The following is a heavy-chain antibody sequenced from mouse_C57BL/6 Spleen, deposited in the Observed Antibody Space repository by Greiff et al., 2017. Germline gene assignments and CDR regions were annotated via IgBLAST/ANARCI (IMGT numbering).Heavy chain of an antibody. CDR1: GYTFTDYY. D-gene: IGHD3-3*01. CDR3: ARSRDGYYAMDY. V-gene: IGHV1-19*01. Sequence: VQLQQSGPVLVKPGASVKMSCKASGYTFTDYYMNWVKQSPGKSLEWIGVINPYNGGTSYNQKFKGKATLTVDKSSSTAYMELNSLTSEDSAVYYCARSRDGYYAMDYWGQGTSVTVSS. CDR2: INPYNGGT. J-gene: IGHJ4*01.